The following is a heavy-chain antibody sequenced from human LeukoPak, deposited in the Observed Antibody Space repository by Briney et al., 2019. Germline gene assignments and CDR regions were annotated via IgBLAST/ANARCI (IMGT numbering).Heavy chain of an antibody. V-gene: IGHV4-59*01. CDR3: ARDSSSSWYLWNWFDP. J-gene: IGHJ5*02. CDR2: IYYSGST. CDR1: GGSISRCY. Sequence: TTSETLSLTCTVSGGSISRCYWSWIRQPPGKGLGWIGYIYYSGSTNYNPSLKSRVTISVDTSKNQFSLKLSSVTAADTAVYYCARDSSSSWYLWNWFDPRGQGTLVTVSS. D-gene: IGHD6-13*01.